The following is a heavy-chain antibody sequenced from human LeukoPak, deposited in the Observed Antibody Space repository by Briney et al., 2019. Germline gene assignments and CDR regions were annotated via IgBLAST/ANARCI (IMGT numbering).Heavy chain of an antibody. J-gene: IGHJ4*02. V-gene: IGHV5-51*01. D-gene: IGHD3-22*01. CDR2: IYPGGSDT. Sequence: GESLKISCKGSGYSFTSYWIGWVRQTPGKGLEWMGIIYPGGSDTRYSPSFQGQATISADKSISTAYLQWSSLKASDTAMYYCARRLYYYDSSFDYWGQGTLVTVSS. CDR3: ARRLYYYDSSFDY. CDR1: GYSFTSYW.